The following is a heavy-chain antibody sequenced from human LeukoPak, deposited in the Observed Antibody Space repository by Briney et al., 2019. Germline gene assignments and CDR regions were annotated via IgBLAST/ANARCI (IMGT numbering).Heavy chain of an antibody. CDR1: GGSFSGYY. D-gene: IGHD3-3*01. Sequence: SETLSLTCAVYGGSFSGYYWSWIRQPPGKGLEWIGEINHSGSTNYNPSLKSRVTISVDTSKNQFSLKLSSVTAADTPVYYCARGPITSADYDFWDWRQYYFDYWGQGTLVTVSS. J-gene: IGHJ4*02. V-gene: IGHV4-34*01. CDR2: INHSGST. CDR3: ARGPITSADYDFWDWRQYYFDY.